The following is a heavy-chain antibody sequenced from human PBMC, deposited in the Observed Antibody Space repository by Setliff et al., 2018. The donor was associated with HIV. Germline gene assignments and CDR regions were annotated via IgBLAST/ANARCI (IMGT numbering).Heavy chain of an antibody. CDR3: AREFSSSSFDQ. CDR2: IYYSGST. Sequence: SETLFLTCTVSGGSISSSSYYWGWIRQPPGKGLEWIGSIYYSGSTYYNPSLKSRVSIPVDTSRNESSLKLTSVTAADTAVYYCAREFSSSSFDQWGQGTLVTVSS. V-gene: IGHV4-39*02. CDR1: GGSISSSSYY. D-gene: IGHD6-6*01. J-gene: IGHJ4*02.